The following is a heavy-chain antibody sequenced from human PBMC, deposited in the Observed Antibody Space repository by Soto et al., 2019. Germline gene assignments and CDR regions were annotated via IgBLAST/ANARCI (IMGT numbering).Heavy chain of an antibody. J-gene: IGHJ4*02. CDR1: GFSLSTSGVG. D-gene: IGHD3-22*01. CDR2: IYWDDDK. CDR3: AHRQLDYYDSRGFDY. Sequence: QITLKESGPPLVKPTQTLTLTCTFSGFSLSTSGVGVGWIRQPPGKALEWLALIYWDDDKRYSPSLKSRLTITKDTSKNQVVLTMTNMDPVDTATYYCAHRQLDYYDSRGFDYWGQGTLVTVSS. V-gene: IGHV2-5*02.